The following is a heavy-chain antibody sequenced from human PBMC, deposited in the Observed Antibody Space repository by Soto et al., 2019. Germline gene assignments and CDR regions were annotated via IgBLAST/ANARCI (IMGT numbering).Heavy chain of an antibody. Sequence: EVQLLESGGGLVQPGGSLRLSCAASGFIFSSYAMSWVRQAPGKGLEWVSGISVSGDSTYYAGSVKGRFTISRDNSKSTLYLQMNSLRVEDTAVYYCAKIFRYGDPEYWGQGALVTVSS. CDR3: AKIFRYGDPEY. J-gene: IGHJ4*02. D-gene: IGHD2-21*02. CDR2: ISVSGDST. V-gene: IGHV3-23*01. CDR1: GFIFSSYA.